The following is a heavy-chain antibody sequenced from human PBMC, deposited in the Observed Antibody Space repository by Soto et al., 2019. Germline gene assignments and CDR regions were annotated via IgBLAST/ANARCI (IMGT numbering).Heavy chain of an antibody. CDR1: GFTFSSYS. Sequence: EVQLVESGGGLVQPGGSLRLSCAASGFTFSSYSMNWVRQAPGKGLEWVSYISSSSSTIYYADSVKGRFTISRDNAKNSLYLQMNSLRAEDTAVYYCASGRNDVVWYYYYYMDVWGKGTTVTVSS. D-gene: IGHD1-1*01. J-gene: IGHJ6*03. V-gene: IGHV3-48*01. CDR3: ASGRNDVVWYYYYYMDV. CDR2: ISSSSSTI.